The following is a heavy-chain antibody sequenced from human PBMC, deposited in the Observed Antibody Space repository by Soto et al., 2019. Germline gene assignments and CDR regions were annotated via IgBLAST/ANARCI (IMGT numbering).Heavy chain of an antibody. CDR2: ISSSSSTI. CDR3: ARVVDVVGWENWFDP. V-gene: IGHV3-48*01. Sequence: EVQLVESGGGLVQPGGSLRLSCAASGFTFSSYSMNWVRQAPGKGLEWVSYISSSSSTIYYADSVKGRFTISRDNAKNSLYLQMNSLRAEDTAVYYCARVVDVVGWENWFDPWGQGTLVTVSS. CDR1: GFTFSSYS. J-gene: IGHJ5*02. D-gene: IGHD2-15*01.